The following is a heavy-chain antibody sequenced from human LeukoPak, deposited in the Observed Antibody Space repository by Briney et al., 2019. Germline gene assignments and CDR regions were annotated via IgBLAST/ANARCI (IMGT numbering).Heavy chain of an antibody. CDR2: TNTDGSSK. D-gene: IGHD4-23*01. Sequence: GGSLRLSCAASGFTFSSYGMHWVRQAPGKGLVWVSGTNTDGSSKMYADSVKGRFTIARDNAKNTLYLQMNSLRAEDTAVYYCYGANAEHWGQGTLVTVSS. J-gene: IGHJ1*01. CDR3: YGANAEH. CDR1: GFTFSSYG. V-gene: IGHV3-74*03.